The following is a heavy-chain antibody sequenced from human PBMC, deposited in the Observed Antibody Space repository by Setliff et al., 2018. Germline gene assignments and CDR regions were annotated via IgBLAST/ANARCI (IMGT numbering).Heavy chain of an antibody. J-gene: IGHJ6*03. Sequence: SETLSLTCRVSGGSISSGNYDWGLIRQPPGKGLEWVATIYYSGSTYSNPSLKSRLIISVDAPENQFSVKLSSVTAADTAVYYCASHKSNGSGSYPSLYMDVWGEGIMVTVSS. CDR1: GGSISSGNYD. D-gene: IGHD3-10*01. V-gene: IGHV4-39*01. CDR3: ASHKSNGSGSYPSLYMDV. CDR2: IYYSGST.